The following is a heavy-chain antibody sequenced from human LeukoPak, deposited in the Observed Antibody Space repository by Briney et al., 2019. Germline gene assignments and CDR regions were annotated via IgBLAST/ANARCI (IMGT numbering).Heavy chain of an antibody. Sequence: PGGSLRLSCAASGFTFSTNWMSWVRQAPGKGLEWVASIRQDGSEKYYVDSVRGRFTISRDNAKHSLYLQINSLRAEDTAVYHCARTSTNYFDYWGQGTLVTVSS. CDR1: GFTFSTNW. CDR3: ARTSTNYFDY. D-gene: IGHD1-26*01. CDR2: IRQDGSEK. J-gene: IGHJ4*02. V-gene: IGHV3-7*02.